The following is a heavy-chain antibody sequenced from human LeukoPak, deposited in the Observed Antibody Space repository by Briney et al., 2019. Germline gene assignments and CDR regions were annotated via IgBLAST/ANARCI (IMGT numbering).Heavy chain of an antibody. CDR3: ARGENTGWYDFDI. V-gene: IGHV6-1*01. Sequence: SQTLSLTCVISGDSVSSNSVAWNWTRQSPSRGLEWLGRTYYRSKWYNDYAVSLKSRITINPDTSKNQFSLQVNSVTPEDTAVYYCARGENTGWYDFDIWGQGTLVTVSS. CDR2: TYYRSKWYN. D-gene: IGHD6-19*01. J-gene: IGHJ4*02. CDR1: GDSVSSNSVA.